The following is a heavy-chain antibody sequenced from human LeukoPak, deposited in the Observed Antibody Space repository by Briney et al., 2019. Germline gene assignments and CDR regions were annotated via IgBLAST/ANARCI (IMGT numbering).Heavy chain of an antibody. CDR1: GGSFSDYY. D-gene: IGHD5-18*01. CDR2: INHSGST. J-gene: IGHJ4*02. CDR3: ARGQEGYSYGYDFDY. Sequence: SETLSLTCAVYGGSFSDYYWIWIRQPPGKGLEWIGEINHSGSTNYNPSLKSRVTISVDTSKNQFSLKLSSVTAADTAVYYCARGQEGYSYGYDFDYWGQGTLVTVSS. V-gene: IGHV4-34*01.